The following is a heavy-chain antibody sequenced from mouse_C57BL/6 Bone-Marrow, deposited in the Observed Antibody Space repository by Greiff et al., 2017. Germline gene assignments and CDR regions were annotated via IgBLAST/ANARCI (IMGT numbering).Heavy chain of an antibody. J-gene: IGHJ3*01. V-gene: IGHV1-69*01. CDR1: GYTFTSYW. D-gene: IGHD2-3*01. Sequence: QVQLQQPGAELVMPGASVKLSCKASGYTFTSYWMHWVKQRPGQGLEWIGEIDPSDSYTNYNQKFKGKSTLTVDKSSSTAYLQISSLTSEDSAVYYFARDGYYVWFAYWGQGTLVTVSA. CDR3: ARDGYYVWFAY. CDR2: IDPSDSYT.